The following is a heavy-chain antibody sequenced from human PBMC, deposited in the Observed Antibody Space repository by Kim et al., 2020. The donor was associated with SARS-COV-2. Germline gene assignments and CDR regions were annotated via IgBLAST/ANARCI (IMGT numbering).Heavy chain of an antibody. V-gene: IGHV3-30*18. CDR2: ISYDGSNK. D-gene: IGHD3-16*01. CDR3: AKDSVDSVMVIFYYDYDMDV. Sequence: GGSLRLSCAASGFTFSSYGMHWVRQAPGKGLEWVAVISYDGSNKYYADSVKGRFTISRDNSKNTLYLQMNSLRAEDTAVYYCAKDSVDSVMVIFYYDYDMDVWGQGTTVTVSS. J-gene: IGHJ6*02. CDR1: GFTFSSYG.